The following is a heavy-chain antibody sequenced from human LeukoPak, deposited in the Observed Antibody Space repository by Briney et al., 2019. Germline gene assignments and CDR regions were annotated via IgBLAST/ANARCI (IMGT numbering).Heavy chain of an antibody. CDR1: GGSISSGGYY. CDR2: IYYSGST. Sequence: SETLSLTCTVSGGSISSGGYYWSWIRQHPGKGLEWIGYIYYSGSTYYNPSLRSRVTISVDTSKNQFSLKLSSVTAADTAVYYCAGGWFGELLPLDYWGQGTLVTVSS. D-gene: IGHD3-10*01. CDR3: AGGWFGELLPLDY. V-gene: IGHV4-31*03. J-gene: IGHJ4*02.